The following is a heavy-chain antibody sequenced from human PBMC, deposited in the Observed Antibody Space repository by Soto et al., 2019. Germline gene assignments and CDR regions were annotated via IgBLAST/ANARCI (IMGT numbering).Heavy chain of an antibody. J-gene: IGHJ4*02. Sequence: SETLSLTCSVSGASLMNYYWSWIRQPPGKGLEWIAYIHYNGSTNFNPSLKSRVTISLDTSKNQFSLNLASVTAADTAVYYCARDRGEPFDYWGQGTLVTVSS. V-gene: IGHV4-59*01. D-gene: IGHD3-16*01. CDR2: IHYNGST. CDR1: GASLMNYY. CDR3: ARDRGEPFDY.